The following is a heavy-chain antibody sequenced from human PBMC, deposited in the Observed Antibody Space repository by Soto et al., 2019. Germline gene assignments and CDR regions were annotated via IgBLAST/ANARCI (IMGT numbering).Heavy chain of an antibody. Sequence: QITLKESGPTLVKPTQTLTLTCTFSGFSLSTSGVGVGWIRQPPGKALEWLALIYWDDDKRYSPSLKSRLTIPKATSNNQVVLTMTTMDPVDPATYYCAHGIVAAWTPHNCDYWGQGTLVTVSS. D-gene: IGHD6-13*01. CDR3: AHGIVAAWTPHNCDY. J-gene: IGHJ4*02. CDR1: GFSLSTSGVG. V-gene: IGHV2-5*02. CDR2: IYWDDDK.